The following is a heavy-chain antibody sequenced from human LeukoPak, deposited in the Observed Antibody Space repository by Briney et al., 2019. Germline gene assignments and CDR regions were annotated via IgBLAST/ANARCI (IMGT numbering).Heavy chain of an antibody. CDR1: GYTFTSYD. D-gene: IGHD5-18*01. V-gene: IGHV1-8*03. Sequence: GASVNVSCKPSGYTFTSYDINWVRHATRQWREWMGWMNPNSGNTGYAQKFQGRVTITRNTSISTAYMELSSLRSEDTAVYYCARGELRFDTAMVKWGQGNLVTVSS. J-gene: IGHJ4*02. CDR3: ARGELRFDTAMVK. CDR2: MNPNSGNT.